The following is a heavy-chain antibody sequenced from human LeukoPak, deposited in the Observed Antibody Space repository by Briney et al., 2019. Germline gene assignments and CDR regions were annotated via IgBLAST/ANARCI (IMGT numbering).Heavy chain of an antibody. CDR1: GGSISSYY. Sequence: KSSETLSLTCIVSGGSISSYYWSWIRQPPGKGLEWIGYIYYSGSTNYNPSLKSRVTISVDTSKNQFSLKLNSVTAADTAVYYCARYVWGSYPTFEDYWGQGTLVTVSS. CDR3: ARYVWGSYPTFEDY. V-gene: IGHV4-59*01. CDR2: IYYSGST. D-gene: IGHD3-16*02. J-gene: IGHJ4*02.